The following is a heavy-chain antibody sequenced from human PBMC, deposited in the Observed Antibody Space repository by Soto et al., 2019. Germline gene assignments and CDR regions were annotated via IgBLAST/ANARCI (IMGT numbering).Heavy chain of an antibody. V-gene: IGHV4-59*01. D-gene: IGHD2-2*01. J-gene: IGHJ6*03. Sequence: PSETLSLTCTVSGGSICNFYWSWIRQPPGKGLEWIGYIYYSGSTNYNPSLKRRVTISVDTSKNQFSLKLSSVTAADTAVYYCARSSDQLLRLYYYYYMEVWGKGTTVTVSS. CDR2: IYYSGST. CDR1: GGSICNFY. CDR3: ARSSDQLLRLYYYYYMEV.